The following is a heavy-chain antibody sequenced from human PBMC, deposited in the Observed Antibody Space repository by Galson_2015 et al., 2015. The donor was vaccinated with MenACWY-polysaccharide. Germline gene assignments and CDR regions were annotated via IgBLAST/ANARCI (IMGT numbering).Heavy chain of an antibody. CDR1: GGSFSGYY. Sequence: ETLSLTCAVYGGSFSGYYWSWIRQPPGKGLEWIGEINHSGSTNYNPSLKSRVTISVDTSKNQFSLKLSSVTAADTAVYYCARAGDIVLMVSGNWFDPCGQGTLVTVSS. CDR3: ARAGDIVLMVSGNWFDP. CDR2: INHSGST. D-gene: IGHD2-8*01. J-gene: IGHJ5*02. V-gene: IGHV4-34*01.